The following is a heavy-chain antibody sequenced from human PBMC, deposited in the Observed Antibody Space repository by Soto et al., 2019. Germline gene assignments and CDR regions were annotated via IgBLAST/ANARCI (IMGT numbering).Heavy chain of an antibody. CDR3: ARQIRQYDSWSTKYYYYGLDV. J-gene: IGHJ6*02. Sequence: PGESLKISCKGSEYSFSTYWIAWVRQMPGKGLEWMGIIYPGDSDTRYSPSFQGQVTISADKSISTAHLQWSSLKASDTAMYYCARQIRQYDSWSTKYYYYGLDVWGQGTTVTVSS. CDR1: EYSFSTYW. V-gene: IGHV5-51*01. D-gene: IGHD3-3*01. CDR2: IYPGDSDT.